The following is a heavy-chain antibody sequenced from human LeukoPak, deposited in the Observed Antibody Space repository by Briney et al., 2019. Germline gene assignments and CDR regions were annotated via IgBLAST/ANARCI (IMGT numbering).Heavy chain of an antibody. CDR3: TRGPRPFDY. J-gene: IGHJ4*02. V-gene: IGHV3-15*01. CDR1: GFTFSNAW. Sequence: NPGGSLRLSCTASGFTFSNAWMSWVRQAPGKGLEWVGRITKKIDGGTTTYAAPVRGRFTISRDDSKDTLYQQMNSLKTDDTAVYYCTRGPRPFDYWGQGTLVTVSS. CDR2: ITKKIDGGTT.